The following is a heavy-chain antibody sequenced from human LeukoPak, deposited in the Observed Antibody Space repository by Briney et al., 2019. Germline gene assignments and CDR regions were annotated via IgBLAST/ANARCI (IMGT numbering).Heavy chain of an antibody. CDR1: GFTFSTYG. CDR2: ISYDGSNK. CDR3: ARSGYYGLGTKGFDH. Sequence: GGSLRLSCAASGFTFSTYGMHLVRQAPGKGLEWVAVISYDGSNKYYADSVKGRFTISRDNSKNTLHLQMNSLRPEDTAVYYCARSGYYGLGTKGFDHWGQGTLVTVSS. V-gene: IGHV3-30*03. D-gene: IGHD3-10*01. J-gene: IGHJ4*02.